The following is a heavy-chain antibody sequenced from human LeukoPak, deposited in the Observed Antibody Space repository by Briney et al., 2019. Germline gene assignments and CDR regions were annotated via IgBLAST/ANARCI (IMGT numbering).Heavy chain of an antibody. J-gene: IGHJ4*02. Sequence: SETLSLTCTVSGGSITSSSHYWGWIRQPPGKGLEWIGSIYYSGSTYYNPSLKSRVTISVDTSKNQFSLKLSSVTAADTAVYYCARDPRRFSEFGDYDSLDYWGQGTLVTVSS. V-gene: IGHV4-39*07. D-gene: IGHD4-17*01. CDR2: IYYSGST. CDR1: GGSITSSSHY. CDR3: ARDPRRFSEFGDYDSLDY.